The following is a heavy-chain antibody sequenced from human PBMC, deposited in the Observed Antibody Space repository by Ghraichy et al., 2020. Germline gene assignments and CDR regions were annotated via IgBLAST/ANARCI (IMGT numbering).Heavy chain of an antibody. CDR2: IRSTYYGGTP. V-gene: IGHV3-49*04. CDR1: GFTFGNDA. D-gene: IGHD4-17*01. Sequence: GGSLRLSCTASGFTFGNDAVGWVRQAPGKGLEYVALIRSTYYGGTPEYAASVKDRFTISRDNSKNIAYLQMNSLKTEDTAIYYCTRERVMTSVTPHNYYGMDVWGQGTTVIVSS. J-gene: IGHJ6*02. CDR3: TRERVMTSVTPHNYYGMDV.